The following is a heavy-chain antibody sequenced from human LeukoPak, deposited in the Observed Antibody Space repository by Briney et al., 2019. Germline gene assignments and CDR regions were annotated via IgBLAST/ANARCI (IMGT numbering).Heavy chain of an antibody. Sequence: GGSLRLSCGASGFTFSSHGMHWVRQAPGKGLEWVAVVSDDGSTTYYADSVKGRFTISRDNSKNTLYLQMNSLRAEDTAVYYCAKGRSGVAATRGVDYWGQGTLVTVSS. J-gene: IGHJ4*02. D-gene: IGHD2-15*01. V-gene: IGHV3-30*18. CDR1: GFTFSSHG. CDR2: VSDDGSTT. CDR3: AKGRSGVAATRGVDY.